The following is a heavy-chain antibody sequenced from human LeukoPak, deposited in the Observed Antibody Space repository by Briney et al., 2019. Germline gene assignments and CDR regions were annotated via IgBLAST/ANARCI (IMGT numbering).Heavy chain of an antibody. CDR3: ARDLGRPVAGFFDL. J-gene: IGHJ4*02. Sequence: PSETLSLTCTVSGVSISDYFWSWMRQPPGKELEWIGFMSDGGVTNYNPSLASRVAMSRDTSKNQFSLKVSSVTAADTAVYYCARDLGRPVAGFFDLWGRGILVSVSS. V-gene: IGHV4-59*01. CDR1: GVSISDYF. D-gene: IGHD6-19*01. CDR2: MSDGGVT.